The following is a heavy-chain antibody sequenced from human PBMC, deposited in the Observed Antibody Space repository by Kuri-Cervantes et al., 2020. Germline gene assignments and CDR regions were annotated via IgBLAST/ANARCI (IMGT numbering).Heavy chain of an antibody. CDR2: ISSSSSYI. V-gene: IGHV3-21*01. CDR1: GFTFSSSA. Sequence: GGSLRLSCAASGFTFSSSAMSWVRQAPGKGLEWVSSISSSSSYIYYADSVKGRFTISRDNAKDSLYLQMNSLRAEDTAVYYCARDLGVVLEWRDAFDIWGQGTMVTVSS. J-gene: IGHJ3*02. CDR3: ARDLGVVLEWRDAFDI. D-gene: IGHD3-3*01.